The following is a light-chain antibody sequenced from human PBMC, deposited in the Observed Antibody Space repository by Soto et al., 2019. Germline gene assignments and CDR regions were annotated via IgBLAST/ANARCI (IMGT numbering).Light chain of an antibody. Sequence: DIQLTQSPSLLSASVGDRVTITCRASHDISTYLAWYQQKPGKAPKLMIYAASSLQSGVPSRFSGSGSGTDFTLTISSLQPEDFATYYCQQSYSTLRTTFGQGTKVEIK. CDR3: QQSYSTLRTT. CDR1: HDISTY. V-gene: IGKV1-39*01. J-gene: IGKJ1*01. CDR2: AAS.